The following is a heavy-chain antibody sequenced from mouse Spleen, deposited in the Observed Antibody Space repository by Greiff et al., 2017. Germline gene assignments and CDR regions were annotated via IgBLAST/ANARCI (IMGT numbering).Heavy chain of an antibody. V-gene: IGHV5-9*01. CDR2: ISSGGGNT. CDR3: AREGDGYYYFDY. J-gene: IGHJ2*01. Sequence: EVKLMESGGGLVKPGGSLKLSCAASGFTFSSYAMSWVRQTPEKRLEWVAYISSGGGNTYYPDSVKGRFTISRDNAKNTLYLQMSSLRSEDTALYYCAREGDGYYYFDYWGQGTTLTVSS. D-gene: IGHD2-3*01. CDR1: GFTFSSYA.